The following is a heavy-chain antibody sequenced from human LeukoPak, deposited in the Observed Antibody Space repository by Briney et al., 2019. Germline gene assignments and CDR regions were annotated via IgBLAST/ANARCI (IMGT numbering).Heavy chain of an antibody. V-gene: IGHV3-23*01. CDR3: ANGNRCTSPNCLGYYYFYMDV. Sequence: GGSLRLSCPASGLTFSSYAMNWVRQAPGRGLEWVSGFSGSGGTTYYADSVKGRFTISRDNSKNTLYLQMNSLRAEDTAVYYCANGNRCTSPNCLGYYYFYMDVWGKGTTVSVSS. CDR2: FSGSGGTT. CDR1: GLTFSSYA. J-gene: IGHJ6*03. D-gene: IGHD2-8*01.